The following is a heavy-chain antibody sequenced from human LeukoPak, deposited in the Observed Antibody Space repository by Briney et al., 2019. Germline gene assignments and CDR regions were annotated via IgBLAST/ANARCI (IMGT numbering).Heavy chain of an antibody. V-gene: IGHV3-9*01. J-gene: IGHJ6*02. D-gene: IGHD3-3*01. CDR3: AKDMLRFLGGGIDV. Sequence: GRSLRLSCAASGFTLDDYAMHWVRQAPGKGLEWVSGISWNSGSIGYADSVKGRFTISRDNAKNSLYLQMNSLRAEDTALYYCAKDMLRFLGGGIDVWGQGTTVTVSS. CDR2: ISWNSGSI. CDR1: GFTLDDYA.